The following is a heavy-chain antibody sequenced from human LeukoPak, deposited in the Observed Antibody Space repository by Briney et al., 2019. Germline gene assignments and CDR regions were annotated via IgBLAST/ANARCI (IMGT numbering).Heavy chain of an antibody. J-gene: IGHJ4*02. Sequence: PGGSLRLSCATSGFTFKSFWMSWVRQAPGKGLEWVASINPDATVKYYVDSVKGRFTISRDNGADSVYLEMSSLRAEDTAVYFCARLQGTYTTYDYWGQGTLVTVSS. CDR1: GFTFKSFW. CDR3: ARLQGTYTTYDY. V-gene: IGHV3-7*01. CDR2: INPDATVK. D-gene: IGHD3-10*01.